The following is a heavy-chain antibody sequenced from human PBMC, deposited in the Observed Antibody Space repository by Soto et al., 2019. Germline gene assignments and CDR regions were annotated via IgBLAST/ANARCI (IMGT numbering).Heavy chain of an antibody. Sequence: QVQLVQSGAEVKKPGSSVKVSCKASGGTFSSYTISWVRQAPGQGLEWMGRIIPILGIANYAQKFQGRVTXTXDXXTSTAYMELSSLRAEDTAVYYCARDMGHSSGWYDYWGQGTLVTVSS. J-gene: IGHJ4*02. CDR2: IIPILGIA. CDR3: ARDMGHSSGWYDY. V-gene: IGHV1-69*08. D-gene: IGHD6-19*01. CDR1: GGTFSSYT.